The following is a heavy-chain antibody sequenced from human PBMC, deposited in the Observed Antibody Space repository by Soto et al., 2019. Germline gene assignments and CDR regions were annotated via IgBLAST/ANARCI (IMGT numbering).Heavy chain of an antibody. CDR3: ARETSGPFPDVLRMDYYYMDV. D-gene: IGHD1-1*01. J-gene: IGHJ6*03. V-gene: IGHV4-31*03. CDR1: GGSISSGGYY. CDR2: IYYSGST. Sequence: SETLSLTCTVSGGSISSGGYYWSWIRQHPGKGLEWIGYIYYSGSTYYNPSLKSRVTISVDTSKNQFSLKLSSVTAADTAVYYCARETSGPFPDVLRMDYYYMDVWGKGTTVTVSS.